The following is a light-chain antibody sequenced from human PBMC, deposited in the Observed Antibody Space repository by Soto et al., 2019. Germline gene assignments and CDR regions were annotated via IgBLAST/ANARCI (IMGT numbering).Light chain of an antibody. V-gene: IGKV3D-15*01. CDR3: QQRSNWPIT. Sequence: EIVMTQSPATLSVSPGERATLSCRASQSVSSNLAWYQQKPGQAPRLLIYGASIRAAGIPARFSASGSGTDFTLTISRLEPEDFAVYYCQQRSNWPITFGQGTRLEIK. CDR1: QSVSSN. CDR2: GAS. J-gene: IGKJ5*01.